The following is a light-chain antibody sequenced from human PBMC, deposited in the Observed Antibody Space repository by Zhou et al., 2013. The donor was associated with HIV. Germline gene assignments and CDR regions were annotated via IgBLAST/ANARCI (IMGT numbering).Light chain of an antibody. CDR3: QQYGSSPPGT. V-gene: IGKV3-20*01. CDR2: GAS. Sequence: EIMMTQSPATLSLSPGERATLSCRASQSVSSYLAWYQQNPGQAPRLLIYGASSRATGIPHRFSGSGSGTDFTLTISRLEPEDFAVYYCQQYGSSPPGTFGQGTRLEIK. J-gene: IGKJ5*01. CDR1: QSVSSY.